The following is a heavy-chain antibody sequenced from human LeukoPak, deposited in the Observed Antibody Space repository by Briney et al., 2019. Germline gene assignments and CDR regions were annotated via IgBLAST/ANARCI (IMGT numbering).Heavy chain of an antibody. J-gene: IGHJ4*02. Sequence: GESLKISCKASGYSLTSYWIAWVRQMPGKGLEWMGIIYPGDSDTRYSPSFQGQVTLSADKSINTAYLQWSSLKASDTATYYCARLGGSYGIDYWGQGTLVTVSS. D-gene: IGHD5-18*01. CDR3: ARLGGSYGIDY. V-gene: IGHV5-51*01. CDR1: GYSLTSYW. CDR2: IYPGDSDT.